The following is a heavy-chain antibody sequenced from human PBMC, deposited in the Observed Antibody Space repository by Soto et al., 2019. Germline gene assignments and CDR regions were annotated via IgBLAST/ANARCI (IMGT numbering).Heavy chain of an antibody. CDR1: GGTFSSYT. D-gene: IGHD4-17*01. Sequence: SVKVSCKASGGTFSSYTISWVRQAPGQGLEWMGRIIPILGIANYAQKFQGRVTITADKSTSTAYMELSSLRSEDTAVYYCASVGTGYGDYYFDYWGQGTLVTVSS. CDR2: IIPILGIA. V-gene: IGHV1-69*02. CDR3: ASVGTGYGDYYFDY. J-gene: IGHJ4*02.